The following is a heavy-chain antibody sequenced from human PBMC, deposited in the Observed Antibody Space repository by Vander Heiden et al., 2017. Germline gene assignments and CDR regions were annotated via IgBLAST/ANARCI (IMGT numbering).Heavy chain of an antibody. CDR1: GFTFSSSW. J-gene: IGHJ1*01. Sequence: EVQLVESGGGLVQPGGSLRLSCAASGFTFSSSWMHWVRQVPGKGLVWVSRINGDGSFTRYADSVKGRFTISRDNAKNTLYLQMNSLRAEDTAVYYCVKGGVVVVTANAEYFQYWGQGTLVTVSS. CDR3: VKGGVVVVTANAEYFQY. CDR2: INGDGSFT. D-gene: IGHD2-21*02. V-gene: IGHV3-74*01.